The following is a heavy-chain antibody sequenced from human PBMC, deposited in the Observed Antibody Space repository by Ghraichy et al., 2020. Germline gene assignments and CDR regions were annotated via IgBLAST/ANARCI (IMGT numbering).Heavy chain of an antibody. Sequence: SETLSLTCTVSGGSMITYYWSWIRQPPGKGLEWIGYIFFNGGTNYNPSLKSRVTMSVDTPNNQFSLKLSSVTAADTAVYYCARGGPPYGLDCWGQGSLVTVSS. CDR1: GGSMITYY. D-gene: IGHD4-17*01. CDR2: IFFNGGT. J-gene: IGHJ4*02. CDR3: ARGGPPYGLDC. V-gene: IGHV4-59*01.